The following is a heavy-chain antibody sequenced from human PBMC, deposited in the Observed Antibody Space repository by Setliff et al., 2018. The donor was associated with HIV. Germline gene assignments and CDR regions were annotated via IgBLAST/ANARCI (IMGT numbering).Heavy chain of an antibody. CDR3: ARVVSGTGYYFDY. D-gene: IGHD6-19*01. J-gene: IGHJ4*02. CDR1: GGSISSSRYF. Sequence: SETLSLTCTVSGGSISSSRYFWGWIRQPPGKGLEWIGSIYYTGTTYYNPSLKSRVTISVDTSKNQYSLSLSSETAADTAVYLCARVVSGTGYYFDYWGLGTLVTVSS. V-gene: IGHV4-39*07. CDR2: IYYTGTT.